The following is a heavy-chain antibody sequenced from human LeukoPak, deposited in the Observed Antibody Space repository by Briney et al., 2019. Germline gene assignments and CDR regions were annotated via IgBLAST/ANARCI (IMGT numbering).Heavy chain of an antibody. Sequence: GGSLRLSCAASGFTFRSYWMSWVRQAPGKGLEWVANINQGGSVKYYVDSVKGRFTISRDDAKNSLYVQMNSLRDEDTAVYYCARVGYSGWNLEYWGQGTLVTVSS. J-gene: IGHJ4*02. V-gene: IGHV3-7*01. CDR3: ARVGYSGWNLEY. CDR2: INQGGSVK. D-gene: IGHD5-12*01. CDR1: GFTFRSYW.